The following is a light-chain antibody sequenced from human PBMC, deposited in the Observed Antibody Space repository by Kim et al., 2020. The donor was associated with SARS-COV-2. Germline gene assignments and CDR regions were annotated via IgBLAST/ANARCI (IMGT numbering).Light chain of an antibody. CDR1: RRDVGTYNR. J-gene: IGLJ2*01. CDR2: EVS. CDR3: SSYTSISTVV. Sequence: GQPYTSSCTATRRDVGTYNRVSWSQPPPGTAPKLMIYEVSIRPSGVPVRFSGSKSVNTASLTISGLQAEDEADYYCSSYTSISTVVFGGGTQLTVL. V-gene: IGLV2-18*02.